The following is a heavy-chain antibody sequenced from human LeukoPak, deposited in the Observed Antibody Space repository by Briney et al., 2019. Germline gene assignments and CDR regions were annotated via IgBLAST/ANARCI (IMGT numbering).Heavy chain of an antibody. CDR2: IYSGGSI. CDR1: GFTVSSNY. CDR3: ANWIGSSSRDY. Sequence: GGSLRLSCAASGFTVSSNYMTWVRQAPGKGLEWVSVIYSGGSILYADSVKGRFTISRDNSKNTLYLQMSSLRTEDTAVYYCANWIGSSSRDYWGQGTLVTVSS. J-gene: IGHJ4*02. V-gene: IGHV3-66*01. D-gene: IGHD6-6*01.